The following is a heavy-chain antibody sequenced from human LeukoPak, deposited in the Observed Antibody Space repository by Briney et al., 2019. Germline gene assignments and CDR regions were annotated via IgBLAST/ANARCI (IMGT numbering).Heavy chain of an antibody. CDR2: ISYDGSNK. Sequence: PGRSLRLSCAASGFTFSSYAMHWVRQAPGKGLEWVAVISYDGSNKYYADSVKGRFTISRDNSKNTLYLQMNSLRAEDTAVYYCAKGLLRYFDWLLYYWGQRTLVTVSS. CDR1: GFTFSSYA. V-gene: IGHV3-30*04. CDR3: AKGLLRYFDWLLYY. J-gene: IGHJ4*02. D-gene: IGHD3-9*01.